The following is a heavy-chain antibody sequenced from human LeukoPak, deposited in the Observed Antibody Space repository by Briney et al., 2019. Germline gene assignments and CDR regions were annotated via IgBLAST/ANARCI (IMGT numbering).Heavy chain of an antibody. CDR3: ARTITDGAFDI. CDR1: GFTFSDYS. V-gene: IGHV3-7*01. CDR2: IKQDGGEK. Sequence: PGGSLRLSCAASGFTFSDYSMNWVRQAPGKGLEWVANIKQDGGEKYYVESVKGRFTVSRDNAQNSLYLQMNCLRAEDTAVYYCARTITDGAFDIWGQGTMVTVSS. J-gene: IGHJ3*02. D-gene: IGHD5-12*01.